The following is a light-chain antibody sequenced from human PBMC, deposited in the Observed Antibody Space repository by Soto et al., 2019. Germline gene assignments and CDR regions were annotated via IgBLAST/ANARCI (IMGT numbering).Light chain of an antibody. Sequence: QSVLTQPPSVSAAPGQRVTLSCTGGSSNIGAGFDVHWYQQFPGAAPKVLIFGNNKRPSGVPDRFSGSKSGTSAALAIAGLQAEDEADYYCQSYDSSLRAMVFGGGTKVTVL. CDR2: GNN. V-gene: IGLV1-40*01. CDR1: SSNIGAGFD. CDR3: QSYDSSLRAMV. J-gene: IGLJ2*01.